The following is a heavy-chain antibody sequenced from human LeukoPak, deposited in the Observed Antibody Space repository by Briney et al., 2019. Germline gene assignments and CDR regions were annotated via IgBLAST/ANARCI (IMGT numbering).Heavy chain of an antibody. D-gene: IGHD3-10*01. J-gene: IGHJ4*02. CDR3: ARDEPGFGELLVH. Sequence: GGSLRLSCAASGFTFSSYAMHWVRQAPGKGLEWVANIREDGGHISYGDSVKGRFTISRDNTKNSLYLQMNSLRVEDTAVYYCARDEPGFGELLVHWGEGSLVTVSS. V-gene: IGHV3-7*01. CDR1: GFTFSSYA. CDR2: IREDGGHI.